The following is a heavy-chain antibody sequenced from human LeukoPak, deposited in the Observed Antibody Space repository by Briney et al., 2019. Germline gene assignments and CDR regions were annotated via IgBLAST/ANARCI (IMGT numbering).Heavy chain of an antibody. CDR3: ARDAGYSYGYGTHFDY. V-gene: IGHV3-33*01. Sequence: GGSLRLSCAASGFTFSSYGMHWVRQAPGKGLEWVAVIWYDGSNKYYADSVKGRFTISRDNSKNTLYLQMNSLRAEDTAVYYRARDAGYSYGYGTHFDYWGQGTLVTVSS. D-gene: IGHD5-18*01. J-gene: IGHJ4*02. CDR1: GFTFSSYG. CDR2: IWYDGSNK.